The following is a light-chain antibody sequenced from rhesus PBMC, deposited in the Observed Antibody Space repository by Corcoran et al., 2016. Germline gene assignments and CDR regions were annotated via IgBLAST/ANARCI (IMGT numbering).Light chain of an antibody. Sequence: SYELTQPPSVSAASGQTATITWGGDNIGSKDVHWYQQKSPQAPGLVIYSDYKRPSGIPERFSGSKSGNAATLTISRVEAGDEADYYCQVWASNSNYIFGVGTRLTVL. J-gene: IGLJ1*01. CDR2: SDY. CDR3: QVWASNSNYI. CDR1: NIGSKD. V-gene: IGLV3-25*02.